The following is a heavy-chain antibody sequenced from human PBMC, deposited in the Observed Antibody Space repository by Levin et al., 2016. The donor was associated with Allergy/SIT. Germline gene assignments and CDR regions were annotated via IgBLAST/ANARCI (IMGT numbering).Heavy chain of an antibody. CDR1: GFTFSSYG. D-gene: IGHD6-13*01. CDR3: ARGRSSSWYYYYYYGMDV. J-gene: IGHJ6*02. Sequence: SLKISCAASGFTFSSYGMHWVRQAPGKGLEWVAVIWYDGSNKYYADSVKGRFTISRDNSKNTLYLQMNSLRAEDTAVYYCARGRSSSWYYYYYYGMDVWGQGTTVTVSS. V-gene: IGHV3-33*01. CDR2: IWYDGSNK.